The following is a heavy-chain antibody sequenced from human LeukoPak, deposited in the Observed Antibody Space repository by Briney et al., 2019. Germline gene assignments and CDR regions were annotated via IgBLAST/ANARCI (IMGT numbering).Heavy chain of an antibody. J-gene: IGHJ4*02. D-gene: IGHD3-22*01. Sequence: SVKVSCEASGGTFSSYAISWVRQAPGQGLEWMGRIIPILGIANYAQKFQGRVTTTADKSTSTAYMELSSLRSEDTAVYYCAGAKDYYDSSGYYPFDYWGQGTLVTVSS. CDR1: GGTFSSYA. CDR3: AGAKDYYDSSGYYPFDY. V-gene: IGHV1-69*04. CDR2: IIPILGIA.